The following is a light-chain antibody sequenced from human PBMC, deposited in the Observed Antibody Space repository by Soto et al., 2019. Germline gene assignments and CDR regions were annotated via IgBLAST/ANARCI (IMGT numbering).Light chain of an antibody. V-gene: IGKV1-17*03. Sequence: DIQMTQSPSAMSASVGDRVTITCRASQDISSYLAWFQQKPGKVPKRLIYAASSLQSGVPARFSGSGSGTGFTLTISSLQPGEFATYYCLQHKSYPLTFGGGTKVEIK. J-gene: IGKJ4*01. CDR1: QDISSY. CDR2: AAS. CDR3: LQHKSYPLT.